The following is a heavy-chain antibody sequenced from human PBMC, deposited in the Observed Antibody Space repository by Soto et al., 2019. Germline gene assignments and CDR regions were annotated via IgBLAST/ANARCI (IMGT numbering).Heavy chain of an antibody. V-gene: IGHV3-30-3*01. Sequence: PGGSLRLSCATSGFTFCSYAMHWVRQDPGKGLEWLACISYDGNNKYYADSVRGRFTISRDNSMNTLYLQLNSVTPDDTGVYYCAREPVGTYYFDYWGQGTLVTVSS. D-gene: IGHD1-1*01. CDR3: AREPVGTYYFDY. J-gene: IGHJ4*02. CDR2: ISYDGNNK. CDR1: GFTFCSYA.